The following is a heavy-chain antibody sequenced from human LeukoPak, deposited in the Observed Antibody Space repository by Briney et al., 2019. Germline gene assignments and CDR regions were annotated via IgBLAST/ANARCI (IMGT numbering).Heavy chain of an antibody. CDR3: ARKNYDYGAYYFDY. J-gene: IGHJ4*02. CDR1: GYTFTSYG. CDR2: ISAYNGNT. Sequence: ASVKVSCKASGYTFTSYGISWVRQAPGQGLEWMGWISAYNGNTNYAQKLQGRVTMTTDTSTSTAYMELRSLRSDDTAVYYCARKNYDYGAYYFDYWGQGTLVTVSS. D-gene: IGHD4-17*01. V-gene: IGHV1-18*01.